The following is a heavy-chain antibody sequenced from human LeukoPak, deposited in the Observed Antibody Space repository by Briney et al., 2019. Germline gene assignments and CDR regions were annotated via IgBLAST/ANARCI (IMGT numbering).Heavy chain of an antibody. CDR3: ARASRRIQLWLSGDHNWFDP. J-gene: IGHJ5*02. V-gene: IGHV4-4*07. CDR1: GGSISSYY. CDR2: IYTSGST. Sequence: SETLSLTCTVSGGSISSYYWSWIRQPAGKGLEWIGRIYTSGSTNYNPSLKSRVTMSVDTSKNQFSLKLSSVTAADTAVYYCARASRRIQLWLSGDHNWFDPWGQGTLVTVSS. D-gene: IGHD5-18*01.